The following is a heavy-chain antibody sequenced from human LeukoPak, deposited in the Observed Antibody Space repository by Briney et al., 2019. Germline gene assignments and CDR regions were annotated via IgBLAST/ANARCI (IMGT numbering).Heavy chain of an antibody. V-gene: IGHV1-18*01. J-gene: IGHJ4*02. CDR1: GYTFTSYG. CDR2: ISAYNGNT. D-gene: IGHD6-19*01. Sequence: GASVTVSCTASGYTFTSYGISWVRQAPGQGLEWMGWISAYNGNTNYAQKLQGRVTMTTDTSTSTAYMELRSLRSDDTAVYYCARVVAVAESDYWGQGTLVTVSS. CDR3: ARVVAVAESDY.